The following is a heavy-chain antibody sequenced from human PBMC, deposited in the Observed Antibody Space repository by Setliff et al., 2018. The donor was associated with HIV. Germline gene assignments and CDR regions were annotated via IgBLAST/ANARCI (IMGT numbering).Heavy chain of an antibody. CDR3: ARDSEHPTGYFDS. V-gene: IGHV4-61*09. CDR1: GDSISSGAYY. J-gene: IGHJ4*02. CDR2: VYTSGST. Sequence: PSETLSLTCTVSGDSISSGAYYWTWLRQPAGKGLEWIGHVYTSGSTNYNPSLKSRSSVSMDMSRKQFSLKLTSVTAADTAIYYCARDSEHPTGYFDSWGRGILVTVSS. D-gene: IGHD1-1*01.